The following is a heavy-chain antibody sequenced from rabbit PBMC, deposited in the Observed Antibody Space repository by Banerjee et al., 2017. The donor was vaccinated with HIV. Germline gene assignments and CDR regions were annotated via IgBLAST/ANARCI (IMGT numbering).Heavy chain of an antibody. CDR3: ARDLDGVIGWNFAW. V-gene: IGHV1S47*01. Sequence: QERLVESGGGLVQPEGSLTLTCTASGFSFSSSYYMCWVRQAPGKGPEWIACIYNGDGSTYYASWVNGRFTISRSTSLNTVTVRMTSLTAADTATYFCARDLDGVIGWNFAWWGPGTLVTVS. D-gene: IGHD4-1*01. CDR1: GFSFSSSYY. CDR2: IYNGDGST. J-gene: IGHJ4*01.